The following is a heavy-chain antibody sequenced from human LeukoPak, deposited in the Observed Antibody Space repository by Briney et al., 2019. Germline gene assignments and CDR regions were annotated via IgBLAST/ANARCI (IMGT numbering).Heavy chain of an antibody. CDR3: TTWGTSVPAAILYYYYMDV. Sequence: GGSLRLSCAASGFTFSNAWMSWVRQAPGKGREWVGRIKSKTDGGTTDYAAPVKGRFTISRDDSKNTLYLQMNSLKTEDTAVYYCTTWGTSVPAAILYYYYMDVWGKGTTVTVS. V-gene: IGHV3-15*01. CDR1: GFTFSNAW. D-gene: IGHD2-2*01. J-gene: IGHJ6*03. CDR2: IKSKTDGGTT.